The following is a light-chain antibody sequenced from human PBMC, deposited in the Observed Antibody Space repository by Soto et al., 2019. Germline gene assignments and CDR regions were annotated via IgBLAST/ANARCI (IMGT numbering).Light chain of an antibody. CDR2: DVS. CDR1: GSDVGGYKY. Sequence: QSVLTQPASVSGSPGQSITISCSGTGSDVGGYKYVSWYQQHPGKAPKVLIFDVSNRPSGVSNRFSGSKSGNTASLTISGLQAEDEADYYCSSYVSSGYVFGAGTKVPS. CDR3: SSYVSSGYV. J-gene: IGLJ1*01. V-gene: IGLV2-14*03.